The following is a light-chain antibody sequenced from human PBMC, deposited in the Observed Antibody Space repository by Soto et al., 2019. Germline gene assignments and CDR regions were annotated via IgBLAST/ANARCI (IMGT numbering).Light chain of an antibody. CDR1: QNVITNL. Sequence: TVFTHAPCTLSLSPVERASLSFRASQNVITNLLFWYQQHPGQAPSLLIYGASSRATGIPDRFSGSGSGTDFTLTIRRLEPDDFAVYYCQKYGSFWTFGQGTKVDNK. CDR3: QKYGSFWT. V-gene: IGKV3-20*01. J-gene: IGKJ1*01. CDR2: GAS.